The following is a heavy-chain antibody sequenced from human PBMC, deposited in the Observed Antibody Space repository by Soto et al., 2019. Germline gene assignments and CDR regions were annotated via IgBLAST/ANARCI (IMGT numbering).Heavy chain of an antibody. D-gene: IGHD6-13*01. CDR2: INHSGST. CDR3: ARGRGQQLVRSWFDP. Sequence: PSETLSVTWAVYGGSFSGYYWSWIRQPPGKGLEWIGEINHSGSTNYNPSLKSRVTISVDTSKNQFSLKLSSVTAADTAVYYCARGRGQQLVRSWFDPWGQGTLVTVS. V-gene: IGHV4-34*01. CDR1: GGSFSGYY. J-gene: IGHJ5*02.